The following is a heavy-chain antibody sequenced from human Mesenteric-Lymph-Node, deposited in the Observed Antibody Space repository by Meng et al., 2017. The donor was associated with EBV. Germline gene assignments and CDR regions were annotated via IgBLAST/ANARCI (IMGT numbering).Heavy chain of an antibody. D-gene: IGHD6-13*01. CDR2: ISPYNDNT. V-gene: IGHV1-18*01. J-gene: IGHJ4*02. CDR3: ARSFAAAAKFDY. Sequence: QVNLVQSGAEVKKPGASVTVSCKASGYTFTTHGISWVRQAPGQGLEWMGWISPYNDNTNSAQKFQGRVTMTIDTSTRTAYLELRSLRADDTAMYYCARSFAAAAKFDYWGQGTLVTVSS. CDR1: GYTFTTHG.